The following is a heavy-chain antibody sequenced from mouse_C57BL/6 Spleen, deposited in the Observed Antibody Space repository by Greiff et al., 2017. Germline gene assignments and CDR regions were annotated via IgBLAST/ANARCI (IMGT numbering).Heavy chain of an antibody. CDR2: IYPGSGNT. CDR1: GYTFTDYY. J-gene: IGHJ3*01. Sequence: QVQLQQSGAELVRPGASVKLSCKASGYTFTDYYINWVKQRPGQGLEWIARIYPGSGNTYYHEKFKGKVTLTAEKSSSTAYMQLSSLTSEDSAVYFSAREGIYYDYDRFAYWGQGTLVTVSA. D-gene: IGHD2-4*01. CDR3: AREGIYYDYDRFAY. V-gene: IGHV1-76*01.